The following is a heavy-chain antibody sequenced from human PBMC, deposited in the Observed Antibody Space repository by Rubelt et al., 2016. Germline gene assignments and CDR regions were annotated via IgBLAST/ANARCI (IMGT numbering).Heavy chain of an antibody. Sequence: QVQLQESGPGLVKPSQTLSLTCTVSGGSISSGGYYWSWIRQHPRKGLEWIGYIYYSGSTYYNPYLKSRVTISVDTSKNQFSLKLSSVTAADTAVYYCARSPVTTVTTNWFDPWGQGTLVTVSS. V-gene: IGHV4-31*03. CDR3: ARSPVTTVTTNWFDP. J-gene: IGHJ5*02. CDR1: GGSISSGGYY. D-gene: IGHD4-17*01. CDR2: IYYSGST.